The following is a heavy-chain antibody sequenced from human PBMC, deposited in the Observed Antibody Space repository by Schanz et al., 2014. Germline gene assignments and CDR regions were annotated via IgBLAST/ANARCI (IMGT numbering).Heavy chain of an antibody. J-gene: IGHJ2*01. Sequence: QVQLVQSGPEVKKPGSSVKVSCQAFGDTFSKYNIMWVRQAPGQGLEWMGWINPNSGDTNYAQKFQGWVTMTRDTSISTAYMEVSRLKSDDTAVYYCARLSVAGRPHVNYWYFDLWGRGTLVTVSS. V-gene: IGHV1-2*04. CDR3: ARLSVAGRPHVNYWYFDL. CDR2: INPNSGDT. D-gene: IGHD6-19*01. CDR1: GDTFSKYN.